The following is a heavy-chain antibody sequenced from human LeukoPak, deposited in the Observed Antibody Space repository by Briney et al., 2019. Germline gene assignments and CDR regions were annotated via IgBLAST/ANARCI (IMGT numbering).Heavy chain of an antibody. D-gene: IGHD2-15*01. CDR2: IRSKAYGGTT. CDR3: TSTNSRYCSGGSCYGDYYYYYYGMDV. V-gene: IGHV3-49*04. J-gene: IGHJ6*02. CDR1: GFTFGDYA. Sequence: GGSLRLSCTASGFTFGDYAMSWVRQAPGKGLEWVGFIRSKAYGGTTEYAASVKGRFTISRDDSKSIAYLQMNSLKTEDTAVYYCTSTNSRYCSGGSCYGDYYYYYYGMDVWGQGTTVTVSS.